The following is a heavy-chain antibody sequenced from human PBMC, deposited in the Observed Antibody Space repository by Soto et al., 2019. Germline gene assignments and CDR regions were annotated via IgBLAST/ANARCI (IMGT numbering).Heavy chain of an antibody. CDR3: AKELAIIGKGAFDM. CDR1: GFTFSRSY. Sequence: GGSLRLSCAASGFTFSRSYMSWVRQVPGTGLECVSVIYGDDTTYYADSVKGRLIISKDNSKSTLYLQMSSLRAEDTAVYYCAKELAIIGKGAFDMWGQGAMVTVSS. CDR2: IYGDDTT. J-gene: IGHJ3*02. D-gene: IGHD1-26*01. V-gene: IGHV3-53*01.